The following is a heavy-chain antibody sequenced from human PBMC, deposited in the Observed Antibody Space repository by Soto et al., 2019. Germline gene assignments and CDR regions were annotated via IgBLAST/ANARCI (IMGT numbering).Heavy chain of an antibody. CDR3: AIVVGALGHWFGP. J-gene: IGHJ5*02. V-gene: IGHV1-18*01. CDR1: GYPFTSYG. CDR2: ISAYNGNT. Sequence: QVQLVQSGGEVKTPGASVKVSFKASGYPFTSYGISWVRQDPGQGLEWMGRISAYNGNTNYSQKLQGRGTMTTDTSPSTAYMELRSMRSDDTAVYYCAIVVGALGHWFGPWGKGTLVTVYS. D-gene: IGHD1-26*01.